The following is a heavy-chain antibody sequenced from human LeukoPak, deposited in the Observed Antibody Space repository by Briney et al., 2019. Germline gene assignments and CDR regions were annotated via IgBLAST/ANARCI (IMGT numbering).Heavy chain of an antibody. V-gene: IGHV1-2*02. CDR3: ARDKGSGYYSLYYFDY. CDR2: INPNSGGT. Sequence: ASVKVSCKASGYTFTGYYMHWVRQAPGQGLEWMGWINPNSGGTSYAQKFQGRVTMTRDTSISTAYMELSRLRSDDTAVYYCARDKGSGYYSLYYFDYWGQGTLVTVSS. D-gene: IGHD3-22*01. J-gene: IGHJ4*02. CDR1: GYTFTGYY.